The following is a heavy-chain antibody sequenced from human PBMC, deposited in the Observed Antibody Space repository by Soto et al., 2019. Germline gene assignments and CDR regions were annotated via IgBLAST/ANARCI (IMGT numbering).Heavy chain of an antibody. CDR1: GGTFSSYA. Sequence: QVQLVQSGAEVKKPGSSVKVSCKASGGTFSSYAISWVRQAPGQGLEWMGGIIPIFGTANHAQKFQGRVTITADESTSTAYMELSSLRSEDTAVYYCARVKSEGAQDFDWVVDPWGQGTLVTVSS. V-gene: IGHV1-69*01. D-gene: IGHD3-9*01. J-gene: IGHJ5*02. CDR3: ARVKSEGAQDFDWVVDP. CDR2: IIPIFGTA.